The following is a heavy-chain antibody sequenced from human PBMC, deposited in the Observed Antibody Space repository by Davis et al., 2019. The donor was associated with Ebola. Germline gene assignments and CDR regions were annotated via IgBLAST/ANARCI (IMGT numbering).Heavy chain of an antibody. CDR1: GGSFSGYY. D-gene: IGHD3-10*01. J-gene: IGHJ4*02. CDR3: ARHFRGLSR. CDR2: INHSGST. V-gene: IGHV4-34*01. Sequence: GSLRLSCAVYGGSFSGYYWSWIRQPPGKGLEWIGEINHSGSTNYNPSLKSRATISVDTSNNQFSLKLSSVTAADTAVYYCARHFRGLSRWGQGTLVTVSS.